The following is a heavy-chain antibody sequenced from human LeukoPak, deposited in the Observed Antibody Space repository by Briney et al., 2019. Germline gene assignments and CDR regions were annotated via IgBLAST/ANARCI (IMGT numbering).Heavy chain of an antibody. V-gene: IGHV3-21*01. CDR1: GFTFSSYS. Sequence: PGGSLRLSCAASGFTFSSYSMNSVRQAPGKGLEWVSSISSGDSYTYFADSVKGRFTISRDNAKNLVYLQMNSLRAEDTAVYYCARGHHLPTVTPYFFDYWGQGTLVTVSS. D-gene: IGHD4-17*01. CDR3: ARGHHLPTVTPYFFDY. CDR2: ISSGDSYT. J-gene: IGHJ4*02.